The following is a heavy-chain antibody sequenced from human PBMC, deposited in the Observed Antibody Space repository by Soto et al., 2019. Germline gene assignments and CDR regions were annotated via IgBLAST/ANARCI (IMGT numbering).Heavy chain of an antibody. CDR3: ATGTNRYCSSTSYYVYYGMDV. D-gene: IGHD2-2*01. J-gene: IGHJ6*02. V-gene: IGHV5-51*01. CDR2: IYPGDSDT. Sequence: GESLKISCKGSGYSFTSYWIGWVRQMPGKGLEWMGIIYPGDSDTRYSPSFQGQVTISADKSISTAYLQWSSLKASDTAMYYCATGTNRYCSSTSYYVYYGMDVWGQGTTVTVSS. CDR1: GYSFTSYW.